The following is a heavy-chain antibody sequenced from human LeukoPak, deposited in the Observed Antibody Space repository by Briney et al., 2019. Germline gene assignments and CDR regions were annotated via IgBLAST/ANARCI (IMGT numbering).Heavy chain of an antibody. V-gene: IGHV4-4*02. CDR1: GGSISSSNW. D-gene: IGHD6-6*01. Sequence: SETLSLTCAVSGGSISSSNWWSWVRQPPGKGLEWIGEIYHSGSTNYNPSLKSRVTISVDKSKNQFSLKLSSVTAADTAVYYCARERIAARVGLFDYWGQGTLVTVSS. J-gene: IGHJ4*02. CDR2: IYHSGST. CDR3: ARERIAARVGLFDY.